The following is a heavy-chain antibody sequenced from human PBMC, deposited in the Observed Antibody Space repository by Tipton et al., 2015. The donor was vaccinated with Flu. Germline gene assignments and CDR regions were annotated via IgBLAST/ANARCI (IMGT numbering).Heavy chain of an antibody. Sequence: SLRLSCAASGFTFSSYAMSWVRQAPGKGLEWVSAISGSGGSTYYADSVKGRFTISRDNSKNTLYLQMNSLRAEDTAVYYCAKAPTRTFYDSSGYLDYWGQGTLVTVSS. CDR2: ISGSGGST. CDR1: GFTFSSYA. D-gene: IGHD3-22*01. CDR3: AKAPTRTFYDSSGYLDY. V-gene: IGHV3-23*01. J-gene: IGHJ4*02.